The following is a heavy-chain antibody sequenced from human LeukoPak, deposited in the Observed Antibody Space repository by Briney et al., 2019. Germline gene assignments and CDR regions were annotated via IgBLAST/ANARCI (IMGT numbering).Heavy chain of an antibody. CDR1: GYTFTSYG. D-gene: IGHD5-18*01. V-gene: IGHV1-18*04. Sequence: ASVKVSCKASGYTFTSYGISWVRQAPGQGLEWMGWIRAYNGNTNYAQKLQGRVTMTTDTSTSTAYMELRSLRSDDTAVYYCAREQLQGDSYGYGLGDYWGQGTLVTVSS. J-gene: IGHJ4*02. CDR2: IRAYNGNT. CDR3: AREQLQGDSYGYGLGDY.